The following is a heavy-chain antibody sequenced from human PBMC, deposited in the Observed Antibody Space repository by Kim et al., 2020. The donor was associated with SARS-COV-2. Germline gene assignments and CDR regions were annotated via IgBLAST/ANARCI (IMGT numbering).Heavy chain of an antibody. J-gene: IGHJ4*02. CDR1: GYTFTSYG. CDR2: ISAYNGNT. D-gene: IGHD3-22*01. Sequence: ASVKVSCKASGYTFTSYGISWVRQAPGQGLEWMGWISAYNGNTNYAQKLQGRVTMTTDTSTSTAYMELRSLRSDDTAVYYCAREQLGGWVGNDSCGYYYGPRDDLDDWGQGTLVTVSS. CDR3: AREQLGGWVGNDSCGYYYGPRDDLDD. V-gene: IGHV1-18*04.